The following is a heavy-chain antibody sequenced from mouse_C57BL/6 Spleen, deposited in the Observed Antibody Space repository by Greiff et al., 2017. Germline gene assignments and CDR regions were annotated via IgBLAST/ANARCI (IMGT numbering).Heavy chain of an antibody. D-gene: IGHD2-4*01. V-gene: IGHV1-18*01. Sequence: EVQLQQSGPELVKPGASVKIPCKASGYTFTDYNMDWVKQSHGQSLEWIGDINPNNGGTFYNQKFKGKATLTVDKSSSTAYMELRSLKSEDTAVYYCARSYDYLYYFDYWGQGTTLTVSS. CDR2: INPNNGGT. CDR3: ARSYDYLYYFDY. J-gene: IGHJ2*01. CDR1: GYTFTDYN.